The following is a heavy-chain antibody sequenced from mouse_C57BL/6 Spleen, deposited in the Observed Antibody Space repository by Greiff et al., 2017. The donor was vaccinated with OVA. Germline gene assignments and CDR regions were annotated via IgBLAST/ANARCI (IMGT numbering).Heavy chain of an antibody. V-gene: IGHV2-5*01. CDR1: GFSLTSYG. CDR2: LWSGGST. CDR3: AKNEPLDYFDY. J-gene: IGHJ2*01. Sequence: QVQLQQSGPGLVQPSQSLSITCTVSGFSLTSYGVHWVRQSPGKGLEWLGVLWSGGSTDYNAAFMSRMSITTDNSKSQGFFKMNRLRADDTAIYYCAKNEPLDYFDYWGQGTTLTVSS.